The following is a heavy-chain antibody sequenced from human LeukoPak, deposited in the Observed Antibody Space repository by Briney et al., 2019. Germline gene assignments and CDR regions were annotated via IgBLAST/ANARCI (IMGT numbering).Heavy chain of an antibody. CDR3: ARHVPSGLRIVVVTSDWYFDL. CDR1: GGSISSSSYY. J-gene: IGHJ2*01. D-gene: IGHD2-21*02. V-gene: IGHV4-39*01. Sequence: SETLSLTCTVSGGSISSSSYYWGWLRQPPGKGLEWIGHIYYSGSTNYNPSLKSRFTVSVDTSRNQFSLTLSSVTAAAQAVYYCARHVPSGLRIVVVTSDWYFDLWGRGTLVTVSS. CDR2: IYYSGST.